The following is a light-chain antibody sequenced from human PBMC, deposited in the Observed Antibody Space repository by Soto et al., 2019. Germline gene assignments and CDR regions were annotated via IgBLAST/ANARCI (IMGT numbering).Light chain of an antibody. CDR1: QSVSTN. V-gene: IGKV3D-15*01. Sequence: EIVLTQSPGTLSLSPGERATRSCRASQSVSTNQLAWYQQKPGQAPRLLIYGASSRATGIADRFSGSGSGTEFTLTINSLQSEDFAVYFCQQYNNWPLAFAQGTRLEIK. J-gene: IGKJ5*01. CDR2: GAS. CDR3: QQYNNWPLA.